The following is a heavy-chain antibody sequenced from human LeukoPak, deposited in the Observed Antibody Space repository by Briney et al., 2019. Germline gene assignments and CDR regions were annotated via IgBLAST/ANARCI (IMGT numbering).Heavy chain of an antibody. V-gene: IGHV3-21*01. CDR2: ISSSGSYV. CDR3: ARDQDADIQLWSPFDY. Sequence: PGGSRRLSCAASGFTFSSYSMNWVRQAPGKGLEWVSSISSSGSYVYYADSVKGRFTISRDNAKNSLYLQMNSLRAEDTAVYYCARDQDADIQLWSPFDYWGQGTLVTVSS. CDR1: GFTFSSYS. D-gene: IGHD5-18*01. J-gene: IGHJ4*02.